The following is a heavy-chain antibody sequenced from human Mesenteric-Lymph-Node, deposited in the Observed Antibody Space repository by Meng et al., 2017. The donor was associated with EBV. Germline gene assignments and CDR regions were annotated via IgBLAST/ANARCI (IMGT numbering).Heavy chain of an antibody. CDR1: GYTFTDYA. CDR3: ARAAGDDYGDYFDY. J-gene: IGHJ4*02. D-gene: IGHD4-17*01. Sequence: VRLVQSGAEVKKPGASVKVSCKASGYTFTDYAVNWVRQAPGQGLESMGWINTNTGNPTYAQGFTGRFVFSLDTSVSTAYLQISSLKSEDTAVYYCARAAGDDYGDYFDYWGQGTLVTVSS. CDR2: INTNTGNP. V-gene: IGHV7-4-1*02.